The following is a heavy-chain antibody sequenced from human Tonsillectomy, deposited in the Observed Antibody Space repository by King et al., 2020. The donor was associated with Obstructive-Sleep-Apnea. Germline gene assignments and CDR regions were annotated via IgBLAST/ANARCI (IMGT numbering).Heavy chain of an antibody. Sequence: QLQESGPGLVKPSETLSLTCTVSGGSIISYSWTWIRQPPGKGLEWMGHVYYSGSTNYKPSLKSRVTISAETSKNQCSLKLSCVTAADTGVYYCARGTGWYGVDVWGQGTTVTVSS. D-gene: IGHD6-19*01. J-gene: IGHJ6*02. V-gene: IGHV4-59*01. CDR2: VYYSGST. CDR3: ARGTGWYGVDV. CDR1: GGSIISYS.